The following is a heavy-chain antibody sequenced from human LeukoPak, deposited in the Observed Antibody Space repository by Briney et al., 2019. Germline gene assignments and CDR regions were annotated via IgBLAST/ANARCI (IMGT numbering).Heavy chain of an antibody. D-gene: IGHD3-22*01. Sequence: GGSLRLSCAASGFTFSSYAMSWVRQAPGKGLEWVSAISGSGGSTYYADSVKGRFTISRDNSKNTLYLQMNSLRAEDTAVYYCAKERGGYYDSSGYNWFDPWGQGTLVTVSS. CDR2: ISGSGGST. CDR3: AKERGGYYDSSGYNWFDP. J-gene: IGHJ5*02. V-gene: IGHV3-23*01. CDR1: GFTFSSYA.